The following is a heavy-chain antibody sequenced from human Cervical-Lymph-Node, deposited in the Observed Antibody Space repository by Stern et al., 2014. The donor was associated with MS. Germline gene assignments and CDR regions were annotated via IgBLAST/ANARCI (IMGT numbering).Heavy chain of an antibody. Sequence: VQLVESGGGVVQPGRSLRLSCAASGFNFSSYGMHWVRQAPGKGLEWAAVISKDGSNKYYADSVKGRFTISRDNSKKTMYLQMKSLRAEDTALYYCSKAGYDFWSGYWAAAEENWLDPWGQGTLVTVSS. V-gene: IGHV3-30*18. D-gene: IGHD3-3*01. J-gene: IGHJ5*02. CDR2: ISKDGSNK. CDR1: GFNFSSYG. CDR3: SKAGYDFWSGYWAAAEENWLDP.